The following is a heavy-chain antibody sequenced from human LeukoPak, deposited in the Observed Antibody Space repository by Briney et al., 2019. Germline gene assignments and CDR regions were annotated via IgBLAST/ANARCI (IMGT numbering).Heavy chain of an antibody. CDR2: ISSSSSYI. D-gene: IGHD1-26*01. J-gene: IGHJ4*02. Sequence: GGSLRLSCAASGFTFSSYSLNWVRQAPGKGLEWVSSISSSSSYIYYADSVKGRFTISRDNAKNSLYLQMNSLRAEDTAVYYCARDRSGATTHWGQGTLVTVSS. CDR3: ARDRSGATTH. V-gene: IGHV3-21*01. CDR1: GFTFSSYS.